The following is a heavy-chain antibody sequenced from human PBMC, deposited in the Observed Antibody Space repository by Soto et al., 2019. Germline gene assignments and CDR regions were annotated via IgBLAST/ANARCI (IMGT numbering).Heavy chain of an antibody. J-gene: IGHJ6*02. CDR2: ISSSSSTI. CDR3: ARPEYSSSSYGMDV. V-gene: IGHV3-48*02. Sequence: GGSLILSCAASGFTFSSYSMNWVRQAPGKGLEWVSYISSSSSTIYYADSVKGRFTISRDNAKNSLYLQMNSLRDEDTAVYYCARPEYSSSSYGMDVWGQGTTVSVSS. CDR1: GFTFSSYS. D-gene: IGHD6-6*01.